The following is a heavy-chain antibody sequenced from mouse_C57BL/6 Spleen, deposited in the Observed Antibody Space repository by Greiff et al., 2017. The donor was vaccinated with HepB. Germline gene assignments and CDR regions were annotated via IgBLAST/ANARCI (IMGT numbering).Heavy chain of an antibody. Sequence: QVQLKQPGAELVMPGASVKLSCKASGYTFTSYWMHWVKQRPGQGLEWIGEIDPSDSYTNYNQKFKGKSTLTVDKSSSTAYMQLSSLTSEDSAVYYCANSDGSSLWFAYWGQGTLVTVSA. J-gene: IGHJ3*01. CDR2: IDPSDSYT. CDR1: GYTFTSYW. V-gene: IGHV1-69*01. D-gene: IGHD1-1*01. CDR3: ANSDGSSLWFAY.